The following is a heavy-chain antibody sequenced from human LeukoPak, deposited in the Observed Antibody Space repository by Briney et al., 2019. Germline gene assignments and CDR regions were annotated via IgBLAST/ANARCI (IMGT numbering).Heavy chain of an antibody. CDR1: GGTFSSYA. J-gene: IGHJ5*02. D-gene: IGHD3-10*01. V-gene: IGHV1-69*13. CDR2: IIPIFGTA. Sequence: SVKVSCKASGGTFSSYAISWVRQAPGQGLEWMGGIIPIFGTANYAQKFQGRVTITADESTSTAYMELSSPRSEDTAVYYCARDRGYGSGSLNWFDPWGQGTLVTVSS. CDR3: ARDRGYGSGSLNWFDP.